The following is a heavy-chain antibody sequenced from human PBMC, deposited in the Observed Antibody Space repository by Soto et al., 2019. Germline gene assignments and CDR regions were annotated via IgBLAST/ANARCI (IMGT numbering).Heavy chain of an antibody. V-gene: IGHV3-30-3*01. J-gene: IGHJ3*02. Sequence: PGGALRLSCAASGFTFSSYAMHWVRQAPGEGLEWVAVISYDGSNKYYADSVKGRFTISRDNSKNTLYLQMNSLRAEDTAVYYCARAMGLTTVVTGGSGDAFDIWGQGTMVTVSS. CDR3: ARAMGLTTVVTGGSGDAFDI. CDR2: ISYDGSNK. CDR1: GFTFSSYA. D-gene: IGHD4-17*01.